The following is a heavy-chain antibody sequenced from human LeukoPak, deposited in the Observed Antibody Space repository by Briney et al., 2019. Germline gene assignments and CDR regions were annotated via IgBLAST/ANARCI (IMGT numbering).Heavy chain of an antibody. CDR3: ARGMLRDYGDFDY. J-gene: IGHJ4*02. CDR2: INPNSGGT. D-gene: IGHD4-17*01. Sequence: ASVKVSCKASGYTFTGYYMHWVRQAPGQGREWMGWINPNSGGTNYAQKFQGWVTMTRDTSISTAYMELSRLTSDDTAVFYCARGMLRDYGDFDYWGQGTLVTVSS. CDR1: GYTFTGYY. V-gene: IGHV1-2*04.